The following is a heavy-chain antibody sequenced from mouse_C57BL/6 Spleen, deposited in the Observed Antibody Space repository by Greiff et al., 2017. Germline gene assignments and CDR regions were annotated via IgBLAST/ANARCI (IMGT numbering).Heavy chain of an antibody. D-gene: IGHD1-1*01. V-gene: IGHV1-15*01. J-gene: IGHJ4*01. CDR1: GYTFTDYE. CDR2: IDPETGGT. Sequence: VKLMESGAELVRPGASVTLSCKASGYTFTDYEMHWVKQTPVHGLEWIGAIDPETGGTAYNQKFKGKAILTADKSSSTAYMELRSLTSEDSAVYYCTSYGSSYDYAMDYWGQGTSVTVSS. CDR3: TSYGSSYDYAMDY.